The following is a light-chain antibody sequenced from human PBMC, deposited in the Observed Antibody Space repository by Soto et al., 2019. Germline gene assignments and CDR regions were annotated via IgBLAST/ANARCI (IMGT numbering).Light chain of an antibody. CDR1: SSDFDIYKY. Sequence: SALTQPASVSGSPGQSITISCTGTSSDFDIYKYVSWYQQHPGKAPKLMIYQVTNRPSGVSNRFSGSTSGNTASLTISGLQAEDEADYYCCSYTSSINYVFGTGTKV. V-gene: IGLV2-14*01. J-gene: IGLJ1*01. CDR2: QVT. CDR3: CSYTSSINYV.